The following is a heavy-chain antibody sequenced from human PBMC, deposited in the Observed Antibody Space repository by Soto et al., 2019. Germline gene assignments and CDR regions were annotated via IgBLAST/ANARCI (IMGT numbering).Heavy chain of an antibody. D-gene: IGHD6-19*01. CDR1: GYTFTSSG. CDR2: ISAYDGNT. CDR3: ARDYSGGWGVGNFDY. J-gene: IGHJ4*02. Sequence: ASVKVSSRASGYTFTSSGTSWVRQAPGQGLEWMGCISAYDGNTNYAQKLKGRVTMTTDTSTSTAYMELRSLRADDTAVYYCARDYSGGWGVGNFDYWGQGTLVTVSS. V-gene: IGHV1-18*01.